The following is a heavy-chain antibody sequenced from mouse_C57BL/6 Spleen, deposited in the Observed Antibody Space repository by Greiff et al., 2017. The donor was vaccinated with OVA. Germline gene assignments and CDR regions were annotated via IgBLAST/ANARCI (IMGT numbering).Heavy chain of an antibody. CDR1: GFNFKDYY. Sequence: VQLQQSGAELVRPGASVKLSCTASGFNFKDYYMHWVKQSPEQGLEWIGRIGPEDGDTEYAPKVKGQATMTADTSSNAAYLQLSSLTYEDTAVYYCTTSDGYYPWFAYWGQGTLVTVSA. V-gene: IGHV14-1*01. CDR2: IGPEDGDT. CDR3: TTSDGYYPWFAY. J-gene: IGHJ3*01. D-gene: IGHD2-3*01.